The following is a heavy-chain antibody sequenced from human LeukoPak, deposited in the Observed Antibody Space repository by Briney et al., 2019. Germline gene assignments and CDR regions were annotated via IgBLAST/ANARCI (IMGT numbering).Heavy chain of an antibody. Sequence: GGSLRLSCAVSGITLSNYGMNWVRQAPGKGLEWVSSISSSSSYIYYADSVKGRFTISRDNAKNSLYLQMNSLRAEDTAVYYCARVEDIVVVPAAPPDAFDIWGQGTMVTVSS. CDR1: GITLSNYG. V-gene: IGHV3-21*01. CDR3: ARVEDIVVVPAAPPDAFDI. J-gene: IGHJ3*02. D-gene: IGHD2-2*01. CDR2: ISSSSSYI.